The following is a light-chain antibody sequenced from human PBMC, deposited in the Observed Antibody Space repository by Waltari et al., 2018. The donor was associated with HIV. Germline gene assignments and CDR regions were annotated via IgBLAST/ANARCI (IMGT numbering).Light chain of an antibody. J-gene: IGLJ2*01. CDR1: SSNIGSNY. CDR3: AAWDNSLSVLVV. V-gene: IGLV1-47*01. Sequence: QSVLTQTPSASGTPGQWVTISCSGSSSNIGSNYVYWYQQPPGTAPKLLIYRNNQRPSGVPDRFSGSKSGTSASLAISGLRSEDEADYYCAAWDNSLSVLVVFGGGTKLTVL. CDR2: RNN.